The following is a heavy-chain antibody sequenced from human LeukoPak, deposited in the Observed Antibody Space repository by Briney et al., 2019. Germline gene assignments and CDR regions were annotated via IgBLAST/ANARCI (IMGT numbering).Heavy chain of an antibody. CDR1: GFTFSSYS. CDR2: ISSSSSYI. CDR3: ARERGVGNYYGMDV. Sequence: GGSLRLSCAASGFTFSSYSMNWVRQAPGKGLEWVSSISSSSSYIYYADSVKGRFTISRDNAKNSLYLQMNSLRAEDTAVYYCARERGVGNYYGMDVWGQGTTVTVSS. D-gene: IGHD3-10*01. V-gene: IGHV3-21*01. J-gene: IGHJ6*02.